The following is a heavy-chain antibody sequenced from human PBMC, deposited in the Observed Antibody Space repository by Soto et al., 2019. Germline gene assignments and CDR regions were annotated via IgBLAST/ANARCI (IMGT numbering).Heavy chain of an antibody. V-gene: IGHV1-3*04. J-gene: IGHJ5*02. CDR3: GRGQATFDP. Sequence: QIQLVQSGAEMKKPGASVKVSCKASGYTCTNYAVHWVRQAPGQSLEWMGRINTANGDTIYSQNFQGRVTITRDASARTVYLELSSLRFEDSPVYYCGRGQATFDPWGQGTLVTVSS. CDR1: GYTCTNYA. CDR2: INTANGDT.